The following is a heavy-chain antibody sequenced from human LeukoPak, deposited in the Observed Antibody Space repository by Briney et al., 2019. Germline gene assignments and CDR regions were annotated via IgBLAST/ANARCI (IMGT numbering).Heavy chain of an antibody. CDR3: ARGHSGIAVAGNIPAFDY. Sequence: GASVKVSCKASGYTFTGYYMHWVRQAPGQGLEWMGWINPNSGGTNYAQKFQGRVTMTRDTSISTAYMELSRLRSDDTAVYYCARGHSGIAVAGNIPAFDYWGQGTLVTVSS. V-gene: IGHV1-2*02. CDR2: INPNSGGT. J-gene: IGHJ4*02. D-gene: IGHD6-19*01. CDR1: GYTFTGYY.